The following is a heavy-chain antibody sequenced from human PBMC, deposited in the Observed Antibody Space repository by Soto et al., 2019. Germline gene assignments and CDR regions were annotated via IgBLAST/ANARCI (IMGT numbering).Heavy chain of an antibody. J-gene: IGHJ3*02. CDR3: AKDMEQWLVILDAFDI. Sequence: GGSLRLSCAASGFTFSSYGMHWVRQAPGKGLEWVAVISYDGSNKYYADSVKGRFTISRDNSKNTLYLQMNSLRAEDTAVYYCAKDMEQWLVILDAFDIWGQGTMVTVSS. V-gene: IGHV3-30*18. CDR2: ISYDGSNK. D-gene: IGHD6-19*01. CDR1: GFTFSSYG.